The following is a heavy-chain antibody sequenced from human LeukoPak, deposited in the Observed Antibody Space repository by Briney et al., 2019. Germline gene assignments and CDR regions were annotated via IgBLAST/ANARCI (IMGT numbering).Heavy chain of an antibody. CDR3: ASLGRGVDYYGMDV. Sequence: GGSLRLSCAASGLTFSSYNMNWVRQAPGKGLEWVSYISSSSTIYYADSVKGRFTISRDNAKNSLYLQMNSLRDEDTAVYYCASLGRGVDYYGMDVWGQGTTVTVSS. CDR1: GLTFSSYN. D-gene: IGHD3-10*01. J-gene: IGHJ6*02. V-gene: IGHV3-48*02. CDR2: ISSSSTI.